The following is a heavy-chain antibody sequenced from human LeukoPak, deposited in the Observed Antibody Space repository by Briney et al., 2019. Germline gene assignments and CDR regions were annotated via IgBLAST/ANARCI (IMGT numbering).Heavy chain of an antibody. D-gene: IGHD6-13*01. CDR2: INPSGGST. CDR1: GYTFTSYY. J-gene: IGHJ3*02. V-gene: IGHV1-46*01. CDR3: ARACSSSWYEGAPRDAFDI. Sequence: ASVTVSCKASGYTFTSYYMHWVRQAPGQGLEWMGIINPSGGSTSYAQKFQGRVTMTRDTSTSTVYMELSSLRSEDTAVYYCARACSSSWYEGAPRDAFDIWGQGTMVTVSS.